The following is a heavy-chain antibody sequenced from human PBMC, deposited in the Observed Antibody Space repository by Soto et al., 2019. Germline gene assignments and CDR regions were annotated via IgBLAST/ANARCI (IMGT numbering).Heavy chain of an antibody. CDR1: VFTFSRHW. Sequence: PVGSLRLSCASSVFTFSRHWMHCVRQSPGKGLSWVSHIGPDGSRTRDADSVMGRFIISRDNARNTLYLQMNSLRDDDTAVYYCVRDKNWAYEYLGPGILVIVS. J-gene: IGHJ4*02. CDR2: IGPDGSRT. D-gene: IGHD7-27*01. V-gene: IGHV3-74*01. CDR3: VRDKNWAYEY.